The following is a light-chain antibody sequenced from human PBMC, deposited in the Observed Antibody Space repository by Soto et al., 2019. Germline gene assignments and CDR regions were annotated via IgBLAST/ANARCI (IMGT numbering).Light chain of an antibody. CDR2: EGT. Sequence: QSVLTQPASVSGSPGESITISCTGTSSDVGSFNLVSWYQQYPGKAPTLIIYEGTKPPSGISHRFSGSKSGNTASLTISGLRPEDEADYHCCSYAGGSTYVFGTETKVTVL. V-gene: IGLV2-23*01. CDR1: SSDVGSFNL. CDR3: CSYAGGSTYV. J-gene: IGLJ1*01.